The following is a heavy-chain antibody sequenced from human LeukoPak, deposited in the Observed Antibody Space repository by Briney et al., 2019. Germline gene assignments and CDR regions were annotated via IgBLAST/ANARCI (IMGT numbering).Heavy chain of an antibody. CDR2: IYSGGST. J-gene: IGHJ4*02. CDR3: ARGTHSPDPRDY. Sequence: PGGSLRLSCAASGFTVSSNYMSWVRQAPGEGLEWVSVIYSGGSTYYADSVKGRFTISRDNSKNTLYLQMNSLRAEDTAVYYCARGTHSPDPRDYWGQGTLVTVSS. V-gene: IGHV3-53*01. CDR1: GFTVSSNY. D-gene: IGHD2-2*01.